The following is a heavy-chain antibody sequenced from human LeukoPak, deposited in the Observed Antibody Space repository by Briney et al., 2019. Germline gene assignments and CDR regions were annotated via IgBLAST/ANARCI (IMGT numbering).Heavy chain of an antibody. J-gene: IGHJ4*02. CDR2: IRQDGSDN. CDR3: ARRLPGYSYDY. Sequence: GGSLRLSCAASGFDFSHYWMSWVRQAPGKGLEWLANIRQDGSDNYYADSVKGRFTFSRDNARNSLYLQMNSLRADDTAVYYCARRLPGYSYDYWGQGTLVTVSS. CDR1: GFDFSHYW. V-gene: IGHV3-7*01. D-gene: IGHD5-18*01.